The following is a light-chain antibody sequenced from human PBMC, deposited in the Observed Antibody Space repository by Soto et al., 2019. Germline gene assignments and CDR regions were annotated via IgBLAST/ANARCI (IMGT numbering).Light chain of an antibody. Sequence: DIQLTQSPSFLSASVGDRVTITCRASQGISSYLAWYQQKPGKAPKLLIYAASTLQSGVPSRFSGSGSGTEFTLTISSLQPEYFSTYYCQQLKSYPITFGQGTRLEIK. CDR2: AAS. CDR1: QGISSY. CDR3: QQLKSYPIT. J-gene: IGKJ5*01. V-gene: IGKV1-9*01.